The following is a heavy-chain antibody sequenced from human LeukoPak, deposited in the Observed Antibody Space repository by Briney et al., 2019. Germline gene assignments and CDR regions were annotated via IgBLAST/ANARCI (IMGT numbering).Heavy chain of an antibody. Sequence: GGSLRLSCAASGFTFSSYGMHWVRQAPGKGLEWVAFILYDGSNKYYADSVKGRFTISRDNSKNTLYLQMNSLRAEDTAVYYCAFSSSTPDYYYYMDVWGKGTTVTVSS. CDR3: AFSSSTPDYYYYMDV. CDR1: GFTFSSYG. V-gene: IGHV3-30*02. J-gene: IGHJ6*03. CDR2: ILYDGSNK. D-gene: IGHD6-6*01.